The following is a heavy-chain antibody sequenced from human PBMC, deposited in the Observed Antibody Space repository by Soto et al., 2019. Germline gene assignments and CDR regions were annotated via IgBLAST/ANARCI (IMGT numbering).Heavy chain of an antibody. CDR2: ISGSGVST. V-gene: IGHV3-23*01. J-gene: IGHJ5*02. CDR1: GFTFSSYA. D-gene: IGHD2-15*01. Sequence: EVQLLESGGGLVQPGGSLRLSCAASGFTFSSYATSWVRQAPGKGLEWVSGISGSGVSTYYADSVKGRCTISRDNSKNSLYLQMNSLRAEDTAVYYCARDPRYCSGGSCYSGWFDPWGQGTLVTVSS. CDR3: ARDPRYCSGGSCYSGWFDP.